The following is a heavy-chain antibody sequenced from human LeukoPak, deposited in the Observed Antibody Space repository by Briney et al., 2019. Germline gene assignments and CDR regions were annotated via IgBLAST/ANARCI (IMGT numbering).Heavy chain of an antibody. V-gene: IGHV4-30-4*01. CDR1: GGSISSGDYY. Sequence: PSETLSLTCTVSGGSISSGDYYWSWIRQPPGKGLEWIGYIYYSGSTYYNPSLKSRVTISVDTSKNQFSLKLSSVTAADTAVYYCARGGGYYDSSGEPPGAFDIWGQGTMVTVSS. CDR3: ARGGGYYDSSGEPPGAFDI. J-gene: IGHJ3*02. CDR2: IYYSGST. D-gene: IGHD3-22*01.